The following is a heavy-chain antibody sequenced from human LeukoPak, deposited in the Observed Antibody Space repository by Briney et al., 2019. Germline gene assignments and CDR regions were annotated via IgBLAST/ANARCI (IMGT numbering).Heavy chain of an antibody. J-gene: IGHJ5*02. D-gene: IGHD1-14*01. CDR2: IVVGSGYT. Sequence: ASGKVSCKASGFTFSSSAVQWVRQARGQRLEWIGWIVVGSGYTNYGQMFQERVTITRDMSTNTAYMELNSLRSDDTAVYYCAADEPAEGWFDPWGQGTLVTVSS. CDR3: AADEPAEGWFDP. V-gene: IGHV1-58*01. CDR1: GFTFSSSA.